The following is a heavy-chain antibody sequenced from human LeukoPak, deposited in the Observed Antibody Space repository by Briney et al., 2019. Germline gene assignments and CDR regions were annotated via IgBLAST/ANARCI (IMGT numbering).Heavy chain of an antibody. J-gene: IGHJ4*02. CDR2: ISSDSSYI. Sequence: GGSLRLSCAASGFNFNTYTMNWDRQAPGKGLEWVSSISSDSSYIYYADAVHGRFTVSRDNAKYSLYLQMNSQRAEDTAVYYCVRGSYGAYDYWGQGSLVTVSS. CDR1: GFNFNTYT. D-gene: IGHD4-17*01. V-gene: IGHV3-21*01. CDR3: VRGSYGAYDY.